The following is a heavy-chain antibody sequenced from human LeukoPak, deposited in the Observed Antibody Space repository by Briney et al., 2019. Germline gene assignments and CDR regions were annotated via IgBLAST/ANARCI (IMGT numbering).Heavy chain of an antibody. D-gene: IGHD3-10*01. Sequence: GASVKVSCKASGYTFTSYDINWVRQATGQGLEWMGWMNHNSGNTGNAQKFQGRVTMTRNTSISTAYMELSSLRSEDTAVYYCARGRRDSRQFDYWGQGTLVTVSS. CDR1: GYTFTSYD. CDR3: ARGRRDSRQFDY. V-gene: IGHV1-8*01. J-gene: IGHJ4*02. CDR2: MNHNSGNT.